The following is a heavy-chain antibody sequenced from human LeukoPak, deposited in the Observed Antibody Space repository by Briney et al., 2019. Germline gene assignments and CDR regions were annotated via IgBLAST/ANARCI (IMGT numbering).Heavy chain of an antibody. Sequence: GASVKVSFKASVYTFTGYYMHWVRQAPGQGLGWVGWINPNSGGTTYAQKSQGRVTMTRDTSISTAYLELSRLRSDDTAVYYCARDLGSSSDDPGYWGQGTLVTVSS. V-gene: IGHV1-2*02. J-gene: IGHJ4*02. CDR2: INPNSGGT. D-gene: IGHD6-6*01. CDR3: ARDLGSSSDDPGY. CDR1: VYTFTGYY.